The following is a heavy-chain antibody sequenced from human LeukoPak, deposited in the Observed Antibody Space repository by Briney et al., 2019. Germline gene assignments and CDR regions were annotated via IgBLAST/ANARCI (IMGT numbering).Heavy chain of an antibody. D-gene: IGHD3-3*01. CDR3: ARNWGIWSGYYTPSDY. J-gene: IGHJ4*02. Sequence: GESLKISCKGSGYSFTSYWIGWVRQIPGKGLEWMGIIYPGDSDTRSSPSCQGQVTISADKSIRPAYLQWSSLKASDTAMYYCARNWGIWSGYYTPSDYWGQGTLVTVSS. V-gene: IGHV5-51*01. CDR1: GYSFTSYW. CDR2: IYPGDSDT.